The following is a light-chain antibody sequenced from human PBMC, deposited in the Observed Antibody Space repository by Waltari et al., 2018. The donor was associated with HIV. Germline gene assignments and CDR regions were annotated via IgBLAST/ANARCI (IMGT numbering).Light chain of an antibody. CDR1: SSAVGHFNF. CDR2: EVT. CDR3: SSYGGTSNFGVV. Sequence: QSALTQPPSASGSPGHSVTISCTATSSAVGHFNFVSWYQQHPGKAPKLMIYEVTKRPSGVPDRFSGSKSGNTASLTVSGLQADDEADYYCSSYGGTSNFGVVFGGGTKVTVL. V-gene: IGLV2-8*01. J-gene: IGLJ2*01.